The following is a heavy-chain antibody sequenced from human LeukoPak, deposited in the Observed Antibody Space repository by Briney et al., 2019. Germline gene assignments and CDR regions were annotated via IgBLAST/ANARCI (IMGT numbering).Heavy chain of an antibody. CDR2: ISGSGGST. V-gene: IGHV3-23*01. CDR3: AKHIVATSADY. J-gene: IGHJ4*02. D-gene: IGHD5-12*01. CDR1: GFTFSSYA. Sequence: PGGSVRLSCAASGFTFSSYAMSWVRQTPGKGLEWVSAISGSGGSTYYADSVKGRFTISRDNSKNTLYLQMNSLRAEYTAVYYCAKHIVATSADYWGQGTLVTVSS.